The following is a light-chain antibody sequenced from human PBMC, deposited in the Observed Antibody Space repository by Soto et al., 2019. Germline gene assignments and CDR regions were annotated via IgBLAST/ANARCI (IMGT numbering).Light chain of an antibody. Sequence: EIVLTQAPGTLSLSPGDRATLSCRASQTLINTYLAWYQQRPGLAPRLLIYDASTRAPGIPDRFSGSGSGTDFTLTISRLEPEDFALYYCQQYTSSPALTFGGGTRVDIK. V-gene: IGKV3-20*01. CDR2: DAS. CDR3: QQYTSSPALT. J-gene: IGKJ4*01. CDR1: QTLINTY.